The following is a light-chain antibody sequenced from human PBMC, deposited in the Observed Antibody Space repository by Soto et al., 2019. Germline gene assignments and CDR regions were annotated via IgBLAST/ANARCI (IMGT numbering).Light chain of an antibody. Sequence: EVVFTQSPATLSVSPGDRATLSCRASQYIGSAVAWYHQRSGQAPRLLIFDASIRVPTTPARFSGSVSGTEFTLTISSLQPDDFATYYCQQYNGTFGQGTRLENK. CDR3: QQYNGT. CDR2: DAS. CDR1: QYIGSA. J-gene: IGKJ5*01. V-gene: IGKV3-15*01.